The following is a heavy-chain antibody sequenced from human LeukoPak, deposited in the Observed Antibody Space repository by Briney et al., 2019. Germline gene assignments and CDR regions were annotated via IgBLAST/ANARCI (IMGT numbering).Heavy chain of an antibody. J-gene: IGHJ6*03. CDR3: AKDLRTFYYYYMDV. D-gene: IGHD1-7*01. Sequence: QPGGSLRLSCAASGFTFSSYGMHWVRQAPGKGLEWVAVIWYDGSNKYYADSVKGRFTISRDNSKNTLYLQMNSLRAEDTAVYYCAKDLRTFYYYYMDVWGKGTTVTVSS. CDR2: IWYDGSNK. V-gene: IGHV3-33*06. CDR1: GFTFSSYG.